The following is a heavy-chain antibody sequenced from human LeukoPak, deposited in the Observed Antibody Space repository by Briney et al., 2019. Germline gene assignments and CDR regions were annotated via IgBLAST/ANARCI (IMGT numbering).Heavy chain of an antibody. CDR3: ARSALMIVVVPAATNWFDP. CDR1: GGSISSSSYY. Sequence: PSETLSLTCTVSGGSISSSSYYWGWIRQPPGKGLEWIGSIYYSGSTNYNPSLKSRVTISVDTSKNQFSLKLSSVTAADTAVYYCARSALMIVVVPAATNWFDPWGQGTLVTVSS. J-gene: IGHJ5*02. CDR2: IYYSGST. D-gene: IGHD2-2*01. V-gene: IGHV4-39*07.